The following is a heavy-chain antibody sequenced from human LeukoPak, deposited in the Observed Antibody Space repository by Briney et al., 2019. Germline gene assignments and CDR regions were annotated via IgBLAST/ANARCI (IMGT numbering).Heavy chain of an antibody. CDR3: ARVPRSSSGSNWYFDL. J-gene: IGHJ2*01. D-gene: IGHD6-19*01. CDR1: EFTVGANY. Sequence: GGSLRLSCAASEFTVGANYMNWVRQAPGKGLEWVSLIYSGGSTDYADSVKGRFTISRDNSKNTLYLQMNSLRVEDTAVYYCARVPRSSSGSNWYFDLWGRGTLVTVSS. CDR2: IYSGGST. V-gene: IGHV3-66*01.